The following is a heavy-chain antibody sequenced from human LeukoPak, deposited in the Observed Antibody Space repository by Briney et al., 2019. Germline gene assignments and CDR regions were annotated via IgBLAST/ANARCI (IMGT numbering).Heavy chain of an antibody. Sequence: GRSLRLSCAASGLTFSNFPMHWVSQAPGKGLEWVALIQDDGATTNYVDSVRGRFTISRDNSKSTVYLQMNSLKPDDTAVYYCASQSITLVVVISPFDYWGQGTLVTVSS. CDR3: ASQSITLVVVISPFDY. D-gene: IGHD3-22*01. CDR1: GLTFSNFP. CDR2: IQDDGATT. V-gene: IGHV3-30*02. J-gene: IGHJ4*02.